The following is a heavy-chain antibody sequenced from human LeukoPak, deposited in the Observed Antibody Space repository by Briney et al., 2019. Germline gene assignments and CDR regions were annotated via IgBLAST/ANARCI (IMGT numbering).Heavy chain of an antibody. CDR1: GYTFIGYY. CDR2: INPNSGVT. D-gene: IGHD3-10*01. V-gene: IGHV1-2*02. CDR3: ASLWFGEFDAFDI. J-gene: IGHJ3*02. Sequence: ASVKVSCKASGYTFIGYYMHWVRQAPGQGLEWMGWINPNSGVTNYAQKFQGRVTMTRDTSISTAYMELSRLRSDDTAVYYCASLWFGEFDAFDIWGQGTMVTVSS.